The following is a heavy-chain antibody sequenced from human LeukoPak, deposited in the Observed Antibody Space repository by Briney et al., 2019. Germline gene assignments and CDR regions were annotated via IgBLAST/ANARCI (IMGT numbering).Heavy chain of an antibody. CDR3: ARDGCAGSCYSVDY. CDR1: GFTFSSYG. D-gene: IGHD2-15*01. Sequence: GGSLRLSCAASGFTFSSYGMHWVRQAPGKGLEWVAFIRYDGSNKYYADSVKGRFTISRDNSKNTLYLQMNSLRAEDTAVYYCARDGCAGSCYSVDYWGQGTLVTVSS. CDR2: IRYDGSNK. J-gene: IGHJ4*02. V-gene: IGHV3-30*02.